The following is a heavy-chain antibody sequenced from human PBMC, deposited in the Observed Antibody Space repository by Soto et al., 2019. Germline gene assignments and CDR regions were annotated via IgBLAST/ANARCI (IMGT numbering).Heavy chain of an antibody. CDR3: TKDLVPGGADV. CDR2: FDFNSGRI. CDR1: AFTSRNYA. D-gene: IGHD3-16*01. V-gene: IGHV3-9*02. J-gene: IGHJ6*02. Sequence: PGGSLRLSCVASAFTSRNYAIHWVRQAPGKGLEWVSGFDFNSGRIGYADSVKGRFTISRDNAKNSLSLEMNSLRVEDTALYYCTKDLVPGGADVWGQGTTVTVYS.